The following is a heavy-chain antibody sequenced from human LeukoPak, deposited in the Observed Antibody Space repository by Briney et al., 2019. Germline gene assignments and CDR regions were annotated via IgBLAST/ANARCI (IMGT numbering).Heavy chain of an antibody. V-gene: IGHV4-34*01. J-gene: IGHJ4*02. CDR3: ARRGSAMVRENSYYFDY. CDR1: GGSFSGYY. CDR2: INHSGST. D-gene: IGHD3-10*01. Sequence: SETLSLTCAVYGGSFSGYYWSWIRQPPGKGPEWIGEINHSGSTNYNPSLKSRVTISVDTSKNQFSLKLSSVTAADTAVYYCARRGSAMVRENSYYFDYWGQGTLVTVSS.